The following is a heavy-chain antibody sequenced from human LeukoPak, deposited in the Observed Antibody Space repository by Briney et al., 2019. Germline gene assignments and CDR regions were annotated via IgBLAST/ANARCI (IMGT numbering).Heavy chain of an antibody. CDR3: AVGPELRF. CDR2: INTDGSRI. J-gene: IGHJ4*02. V-gene: IGHV3-74*01. CDR1: GFTFSNYW. D-gene: IGHD3-10*01. Sequence: GGSLRLSCAASGFTFSNYWMHWVRQAPGKGLVWVSRINTDGSRITYADSVKGRFTISRDNAMNTVYLQMNSLRAEDTAVYYCAVGPELRFGGQGTLVTVSS.